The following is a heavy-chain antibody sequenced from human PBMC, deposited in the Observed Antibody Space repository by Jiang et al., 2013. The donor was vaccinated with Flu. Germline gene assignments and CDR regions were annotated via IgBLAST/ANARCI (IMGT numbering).Heavy chain of an antibody. CDR3: SRFGYGDFVDWFDP. D-gene: IGHD4-17*01. J-gene: IGHJ5*02. CDR2: IYWDGDK. CDR1: GFSLSTSGMG. V-gene: IGHV2-5*02. Sequence: KPTQTLTLTCTFSGFSLSTSGMGVGWIRQPPGKALEWLALIYWDGDKRYSPSLKSRLTITKDTSKNQVVLTVTNMDPVDTGTYYCSRFGYGDFVDWFDPWGQGTLVTVSS.